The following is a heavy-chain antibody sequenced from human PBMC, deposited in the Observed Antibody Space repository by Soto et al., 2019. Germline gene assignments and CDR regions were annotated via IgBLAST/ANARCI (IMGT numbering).Heavy chain of an antibody. CDR3: ARGPKVTTSLYYYGMDV. CDR2: VYYSGST. V-gene: IGHV4-31*03. J-gene: IGHJ6*02. Sequence: PSETLSLTCTVSGGSISSGGYYWSWIRQHPGKGLEWIGYVYYSGSTYYNPSLKSRVTISVDTSKNQFSLKLSSVTAADTAVYYCARGPKVTTSLYYYGMDVWGQGTTVTVSS. CDR1: GGSISSGGYY. D-gene: IGHD4-4*01.